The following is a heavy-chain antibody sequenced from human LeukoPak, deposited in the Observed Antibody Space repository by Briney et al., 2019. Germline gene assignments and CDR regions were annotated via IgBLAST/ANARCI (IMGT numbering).Heavy chain of an antibody. CDR1: GDFLSEYK. CDR3: PRFWSGFDF. D-gene: IGHD3-3*01. Sequence: SETLSLTCIVSGDFLSEYKWTWIRQSPGKGLEWIGYIYSTGRTNYSPSFKSRVTISIDTSRNQFSLKLTSVTAADTAVYYCPRFWSGFDFWAQGTLVTVSP. CDR2: IYSTGRT. V-gene: IGHV4-59*01. J-gene: IGHJ4*02.